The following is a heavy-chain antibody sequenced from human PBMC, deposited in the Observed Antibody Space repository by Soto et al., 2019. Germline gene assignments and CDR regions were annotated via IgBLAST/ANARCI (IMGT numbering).Heavy chain of an antibody. Sequence: GASVKVSCKVSGYTLSELAIHWVRQAPGKGCAWMGGFDPEGSDTIYAQKFQGRVTITADKSTSTAYMELSSLRSEDTHVYYGARGHWGTGCYRHCPVGYYYGMDVWGQGTTVTGSS. V-gene: IGHV1-24*01. CDR2: FDPEGSDT. CDR3: ARGHWGTGCYRHCPVGYYYGMDV. CDR1: GYTLSELA. J-gene: IGHJ6*02. D-gene: IGHD2-2*01.